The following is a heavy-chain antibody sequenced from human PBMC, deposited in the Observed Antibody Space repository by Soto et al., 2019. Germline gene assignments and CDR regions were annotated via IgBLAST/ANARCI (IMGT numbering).Heavy chain of an antibody. CDR2: IDPSDSYT. J-gene: IGHJ6*02. CDR3: ARRHYGDYYYGMDV. D-gene: IGHD4-17*01. CDR1: GYSFTSYW. Sequence: GESLKISCKGSGYSFTSYWISWVRQMPGRGLEWMGRIDPSDSYTNYSPSFQGHVTISADKSISTAYLQWSSLKASDTAMYYCARRHYGDYYYGMDVWGQGTTVTVSS. V-gene: IGHV5-10-1*01.